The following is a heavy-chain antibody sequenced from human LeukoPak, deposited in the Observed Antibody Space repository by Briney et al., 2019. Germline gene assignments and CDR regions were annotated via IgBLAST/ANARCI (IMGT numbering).Heavy chain of an antibody. J-gene: IGHJ5*02. V-gene: IGHV3-74*01. CDR1: GFNFNSYA. CDR3: LRSGAGRAST. D-gene: IGHD2-15*01. Sequence: HPGGSLRLSCAASGFNFNSYAIHWVRQAPGKGLVWVSRINSDGSSTSYADSVKGRFTISRDNAKNTLYLQMNSLRAEDTAVYYCLRSGAGRASTWGQGTLVTVSS. CDR2: INSDGSST.